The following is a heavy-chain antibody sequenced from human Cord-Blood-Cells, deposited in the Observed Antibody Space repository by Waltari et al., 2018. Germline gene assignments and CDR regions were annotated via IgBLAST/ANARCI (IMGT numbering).Heavy chain of an antibody. V-gene: IGHV4-30-4*08. CDR2: IYYSGST. J-gene: IGHJ4*02. D-gene: IGHD3-10*01. Sequence: QVQLQESGPGLVKPSQTLSLTCAVSGGSISSGYYYRSWLRQPPGKGLEWIGYIYYSGSTYYNPSLKSRVTISVDTSKNQFSLKLSSVTAADTAVYYCARDEGGSGSFDYWGQGTLVTVSS. CDR3: ARDEGGSGSFDY. CDR1: GGSISSGYYY.